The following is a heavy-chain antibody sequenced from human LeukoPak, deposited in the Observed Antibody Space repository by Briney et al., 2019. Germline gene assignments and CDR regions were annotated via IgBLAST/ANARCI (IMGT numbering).Heavy chain of an antibody. CDR2: ISAYNGNT. Sequence: ASVKVSCKASGYTFTSYGISWVRQAPGQGLEWMGWISAYNGNTNYAQKLQGRVTMTTDTSTSTAYMELRSLRSDDTAVYYCARDGYSSSWRPPKYYFDYWGQGTLVTVSS. D-gene: IGHD6-13*01. CDR1: GYTFTSYG. CDR3: ARDGYSSSWRPPKYYFDY. V-gene: IGHV1-18*01. J-gene: IGHJ4*02.